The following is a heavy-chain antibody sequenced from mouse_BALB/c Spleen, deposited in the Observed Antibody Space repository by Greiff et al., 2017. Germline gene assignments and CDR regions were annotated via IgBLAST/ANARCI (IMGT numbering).Heavy chain of an antibody. CDR2: ISSGGSYT. Sequence: EVKLMESGGGLVKPGGSLKLSCAASGFTFSSYTMSWVRQTPEKRLEWVATISSGGSYTYYPDSVKGRFTISRDNAKNTLYLQMSSLKSEDTAMYYCTREGEYGNYRYAMDYWGQGTSVTVAS. J-gene: IGHJ4*01. D-gene: IGHD2-10*02. V-gene: IGHV5-6-4*01. CDR1: GFTFSSYT. CDR3: TREGEYGNYRYAMDY.